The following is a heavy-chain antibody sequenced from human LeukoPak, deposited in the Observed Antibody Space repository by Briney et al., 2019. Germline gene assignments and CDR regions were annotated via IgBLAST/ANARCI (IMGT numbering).Heavy chain of an antibody. CDR2: INNSGST. V-gene: IGHV4-34*01. J-gene: IGHJ4*02. CDR3: ARGYNRGSYYNY. Sequence: SETLSLTCVVYGGSFSGNYWSWIRQPPGKGLEWIGEINNSGSTNYNPSLKSRVTISVDTSKNQFSLKVSFVTAADTAVYYCARGYNRGSYYNYWGQGTLLTVSS. CDR1: GGSFSGNY. D-gene: IGHD1-26*01.